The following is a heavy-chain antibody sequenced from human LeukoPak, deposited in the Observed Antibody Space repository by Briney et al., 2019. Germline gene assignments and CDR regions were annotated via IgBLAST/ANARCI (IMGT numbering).Heavy chain of an antibody. J-gene: IGHJ4*02. Sequence: AGGSLRLSCTASGFTFSTYWISWVRQAPGKGLEWVANIKEDGSDKYYVDSVKGRFTISRDNVKNSLYLQMNSLRAEDTAVYYCAKDYPDFDYWGQGTLVTVSS. CDR3: AKDYPDFDY. V-gene: IGHV3-7*03. CDR1: GFTFSTYW. CDR2: IKEDGSDK.